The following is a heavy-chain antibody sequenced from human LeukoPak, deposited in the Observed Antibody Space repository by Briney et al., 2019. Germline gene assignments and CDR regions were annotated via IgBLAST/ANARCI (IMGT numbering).Heavy chain of an antibody. CDR2: ISTSSNYI. CDR1: GFTFSSYS. D-gene: IGHD2-15*01. CDR3: AKHGNAFDI. Sequence: GGSLRLSCAASGFTFSSYSINWVRQAPGKGLEWVSSISTSSNYIYYADSVKGRFTISRDNAKNSLYLQLNSLRAEDTAVYYCAKHGNAFDIWGQGTMVTVSS. V-gene: IGHV3-21*01. J-gene: IGHJ3*02.